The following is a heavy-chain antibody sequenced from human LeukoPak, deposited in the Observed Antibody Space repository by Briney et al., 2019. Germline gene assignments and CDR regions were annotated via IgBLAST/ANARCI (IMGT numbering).Heavy chain of an antibody. J-gene: IGHJ6*02. CDR1: GYTFRSYV. CDR2: INTDTGNP. CDR3: ARDGQQRHPVYYYAMDV. V-gene: IGHV7-4-1*02. Sequence: GASVKVSCKASGYTFRSYVVNWVRQAPGQGLEWMGWINTDTGNPTYAQGFTGRFVFSLDTSVSTAYLQISSLKAEDTAVYYCARDGQQRHPVYYYAMDVWGQGTTVTVYS. D-gene: IGHD6-13*01.